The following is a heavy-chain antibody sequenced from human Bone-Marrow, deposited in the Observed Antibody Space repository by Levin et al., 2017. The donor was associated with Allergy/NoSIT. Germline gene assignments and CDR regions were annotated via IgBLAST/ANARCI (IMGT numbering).Heavy chain of an antibody. J-gene: IGHJ6*03. D-gene: IGHD5-18*01. CDR1: GYTFTSHG. CDR2: VSTYNGNP. Sequence: GESLKISCKPSGYTFTSHGINWVRQAPGQGLEWMGWVSTYNGNPNYVQNFQGRVTLTTDTSTSTAYMELRSLRSDDTAVYYCAKAGYIYGYTAAYYYYMDVWGKGTTVTVSS. CDR3: AKAGYIYGYTAAYYYYMDV. V-gene: IGHV1-18*01.